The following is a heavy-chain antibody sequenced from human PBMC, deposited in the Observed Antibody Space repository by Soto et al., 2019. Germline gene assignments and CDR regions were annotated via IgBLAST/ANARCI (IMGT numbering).Heavy chain of an antibody. CDR2: IWYDGSNK. CDR1: GFTFSSYG. CDR3: ARVGTGVTYYYYGMDV. D-gene: IGHD1-7*01. Sequence: PGGSLRLSCAASGFTFSSYGMHWVRQAPGKGLEWVAVIWYDGSNKYYADSVKGRFTISRDNSKNTLYLQMNSLRAEDTAVYYCARVGTGVTYYYYGMDVWGQGTTVTVSS. J-gene: IGHJ6*02. V-gene: IGHV3-33*01.